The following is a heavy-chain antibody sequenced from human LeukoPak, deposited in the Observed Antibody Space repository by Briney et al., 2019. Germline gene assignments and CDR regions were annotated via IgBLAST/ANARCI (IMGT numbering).Heavy chain of an antibody. CDR3: AKDSDVYGIESADALHI. CDR2: IWYGGSNK. J-gene: IGHJ3*02. CDR1: GFTFSSYG. V-gene: IGHV3-30*18. D-gene: IGHD2-8*01. Sequence: GRSLRLSCAASGFTFSSYGMHWVRQAPGKGLEWVAVIWYGGSNKYYADSVKGRFTISRDNSKNTLYLQMNSLRAEDTAVYYCAKDSDVYGIESADALHIWGQGTMVTVSS.